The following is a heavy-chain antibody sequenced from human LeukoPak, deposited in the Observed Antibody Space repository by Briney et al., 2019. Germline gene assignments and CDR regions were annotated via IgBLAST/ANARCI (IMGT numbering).Heavy chain of an antibody. D-gene: IGHD6-19*01. V-gene: IGHV4-59*01. CDR1: GGSINSYY. CDR2: ISYGGSP. CDR3: ARVDRSGWPKGVFDF. J-gene: IGHJ4*02. Sequence: PSETLSLTCTVSGGSINSYYWSWIRQPPGKGLEWIGYISYGGSPNYNPSLERRVSISVDTSRNQFSLNLNSVTAADTAVYYCARVDRSGWPKGVFDFWGQGTLVTVSS.